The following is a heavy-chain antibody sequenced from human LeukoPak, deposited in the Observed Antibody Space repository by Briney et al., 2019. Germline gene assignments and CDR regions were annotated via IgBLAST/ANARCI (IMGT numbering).Heavy chain of an antibody. V-gene: IGHV3-66*01. CDR3: ARAESGQWYIDY. D-gene: IGHD6-19*01. CDR1: GFTFSIYA. Sequence: PGGSLRLPCAASGFTFSIYAMSWLRRATGKGLEWVSLIYSGGSTYYADSVKGRFTISRDNSKNTLYLQMNSLRAEDTAVYYCARAESGQWYIDYWGQGTLVTVSS. J-gene: IGHJ4*02. CDR2: IYSGGST.